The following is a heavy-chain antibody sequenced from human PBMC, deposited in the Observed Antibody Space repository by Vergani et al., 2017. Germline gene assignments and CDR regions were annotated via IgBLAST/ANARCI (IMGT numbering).Heavy chain of an antibody. V-gene: IGHV4-39*01. CDR3: AKPVGTSAIMDGYTM. CDR2: ISSSGSS. Sequence: QLHLQESGPGLVKPSETLSLTCTVSGGSISSNFYYWGWIRQSPGKGLEWIGSISSSGSSYSNPSLQSRVTMSVDTSTNQVSLRLSSVTAADTALYYCAKPVGTSAIMDGYTMWGKGTMVTVSS. CDR1: GGSISSNFYY. D-gene: IGHD5/OR15-5a*01. J-gene: IGHJ3*02.